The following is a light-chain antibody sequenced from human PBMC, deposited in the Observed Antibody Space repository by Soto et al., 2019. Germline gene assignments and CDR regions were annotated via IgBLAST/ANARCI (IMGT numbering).Light chain of an antibody. J-gene: IGKJ1*01. CDR1: QSVSSNY. V-gene: IGKV3-20*01. Sequence: EIVLTQSPGTLSLSPGERATLSCRASQSVSSNYLAWYQQKRGQAPRLLIYGASSRATGIPTRFSCSGSGTDFTLTIIRREPEDFAVYYCRQYDTSPRTFGQGTKVEI. CDR2: GAS. CDR3: RQYDTSPRT.